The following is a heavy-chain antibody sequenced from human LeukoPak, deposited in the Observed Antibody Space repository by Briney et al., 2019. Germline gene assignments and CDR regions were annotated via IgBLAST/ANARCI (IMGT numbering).Heavy chain of an antibody. CDR1: GDSVSSNSAA. D-gene: IGHD6-19*01. V-gene: IGHV6-1*01. CDR3: ARYNTVAGLFDS. CDR2: TYYTSKWYN. J-gene: IGHJ4*02. Sequence: SQTLSPTCAISGDSVSSNSAAWNWIRQSPSRGLEGLGRTYYTSKWYNDYAVSVKSRITITPDTSKNQFSLQLNSVTPEDTAVYYCARYNTVAGLFDSWGQGTLVTVSS.